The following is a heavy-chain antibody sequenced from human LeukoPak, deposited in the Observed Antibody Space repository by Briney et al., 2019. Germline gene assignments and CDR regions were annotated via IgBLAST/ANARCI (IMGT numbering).Heavy chain of an antibody. CDR2: LSGSGGST. V-gene: IGHV3-23*01. J-gene: IGHJ4*02. CDR1: GFFFSSYA. D-gene: IGHD5-18*01. CDR3: GKTTAGYSSGQKPAWPVDY. Sequence: GGSLRLSCAASGFFFSSYAMSWVRQAPGKGLEWVSGLSGSGGSTYYADSVKGRFTISRDNSKNTLYLQMNSLRAEDTAVYYCGKTTAGYSSGQKPAWPVDYWGQGTLVTVSS.